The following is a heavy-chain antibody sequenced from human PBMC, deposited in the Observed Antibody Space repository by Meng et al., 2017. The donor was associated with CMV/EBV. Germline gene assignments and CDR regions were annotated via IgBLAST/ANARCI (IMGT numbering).Heavy chain of an antibody. J-gene: IGHJ5*02. Sequence: QVQLVKAGAEGKKPGDSVKVSGKASGYTFTGYYMHWVRQAPGQGLEWMGWINPNSGGTNYAQKFQGRVTMTRDTSISTAYMELSRLRSDDTAVYYCARDRVAVAGNHWFDPWGQGTLVTVSS. CDR2: INPNSGGT. CDR3: ARDRVAVAGNHWFDP. V-gene: IGHV1-2*02. CDR1: GYTFTGYY. D-gene: IGHD6-19*01.